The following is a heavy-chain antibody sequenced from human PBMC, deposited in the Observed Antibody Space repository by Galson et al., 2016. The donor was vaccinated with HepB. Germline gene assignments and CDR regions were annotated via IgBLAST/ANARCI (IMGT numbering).Heavy chain of an antibody. Sequence: SLRLSCAVSGLTFSGSAMHWVRQASGKGLEWVGHIRGKANNYATAYAASVKGRFTISRDDSKNTAYLQMNSLKTEDTAVYYCTRPLDPGYSSSWYFWFDPWGQGTLVTVSS. D-gene: IGHD6-13*01. J-gene: IGHJ5*02. CDR3: TRPLDPGYSSSWYFWFDP. CDR1: GLTFSGSA. CDR2: IRGKANNYAT. V-gene: IGHV3-73*01.